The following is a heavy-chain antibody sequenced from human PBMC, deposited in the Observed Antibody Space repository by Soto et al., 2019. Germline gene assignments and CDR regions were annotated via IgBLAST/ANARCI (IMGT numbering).Heavy chain of an antibody. D-gene: IGHD2-2*01. CDR2: ISGSGGST. J-gene: IGHJ6*02. Sequence: GGSLRLSCAAPGFTFSSYAMSWVRQAPGKGLEWVSAISGSGGSTYYADSVKGRFTISRDNSKNTLYLQMNSLRAEDTAVYYCAKALGYCSSTSCYYYCYYGMDVWGQGTTVTVSS. V-gene: IGHV3-23*01. CDR3: AKALGYCSSTSCYYYCYYGMDV. CDR1: GFTFSSYA.